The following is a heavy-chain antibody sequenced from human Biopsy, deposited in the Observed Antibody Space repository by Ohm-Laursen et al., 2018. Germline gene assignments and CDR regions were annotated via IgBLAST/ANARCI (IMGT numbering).Heavy chain of an antibody. J-gene: IGHJ6*02. V-gene: IGHV4-59*02. CDR2: IYYSVMT. CDR1: GDSVTKYY. CDR3: ARDSGILNYGNFKYYHCYGMDV. Sequence: SETLSLTCTVSGDSVTKYYWSWIRQPSGKGLEWIGHIYYSVMTNYNPSLQSRVSISVDTSRNQVSLTLSSVTAADTAVYYCARDSGILNYGNFKYYHCYGMDVWGQGTKVTVSS. D-gene: IGHD4-11*01.